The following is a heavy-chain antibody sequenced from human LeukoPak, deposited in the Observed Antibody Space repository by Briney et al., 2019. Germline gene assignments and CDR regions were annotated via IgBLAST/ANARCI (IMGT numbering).Heavy chain of an antibody. V-gene: IGHV6-1*01. CDR3: AREGWLGGHFDY. D-gene: IGHD5-12*01. Sequence: SQTLSLTCAISGDSVSSNSAAWNWIRQSPSRGLEWLGRTYYRSTWYNDYAVSVKSPITINPDTSKNQFSMQLNSVTPEDTAVYYCAREGWLGGHFDYWGEGTLVTLSS. CDR2: TYYRSTWYN. J-gene: IGHJ4*02. CDR1: GDSVSSNSAA.